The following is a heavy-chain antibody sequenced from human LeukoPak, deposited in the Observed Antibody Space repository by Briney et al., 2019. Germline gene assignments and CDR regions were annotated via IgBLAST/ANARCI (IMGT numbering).Heavy chain of an antibody. V-gene: IGHV3-11*01. D-gene: IGHD5-24*01. CDR1: GFTFSDYY. CDR3: AKEGRSLQTY. Sequence: PGGSLRLSCAASGFTFSDYYMSWIRQAPGKGLEWVSYISSSGRIIYYADSVKGRFTISRDNAKNSLFLQMNSLRAEDTAVYYCAKEGRSLQTYWGQGTLVTVSS. J-gene: IGHJ4*02. CDR2: ISSSGRII.